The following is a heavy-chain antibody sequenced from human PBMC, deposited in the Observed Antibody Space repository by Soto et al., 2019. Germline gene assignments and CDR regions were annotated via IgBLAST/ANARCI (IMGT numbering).Heavy chain of an antibody. J-gene: IGHJ5*02. CDR3: TKEHSNYPDNWFDP. Sequence: EVQLLDSGGGLLQPGGSLRLSCAASGFTFSNHAMSWVAKAPGTGLEWVSAIDGGGTKTYYADSVKGRFTISRDNSMNTLYLQMDSLRAEDTAIYYCTKEHSNYPDNWFDPWGQGTRVTVSS. V-gene: IGHV3-23*01. CDR1: GFTFSNHA. D-gene: IGHD4-4*01. CDR2: IDGGGTKT.